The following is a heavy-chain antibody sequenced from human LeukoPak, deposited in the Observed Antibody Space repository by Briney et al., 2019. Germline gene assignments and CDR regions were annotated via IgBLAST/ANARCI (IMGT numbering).Heavy chain of an antibody. CDR2: ISYDGSNK. CDR3: ARSPEQLALYY. D-gene: IGHD6-6*01. CDR1: GFTFSSYA. J-gene: IGHJ4*02. V-gene: IGHV3-30-3*01. Sequence: GRSLRLSCAASGFTFSSYAMHWVRQAPGKGLEWVAVISYDGSNKYYADSVKGRFTISRDNSKNTLYLQMNSLRAEDTAVYYCARSPEQLALYYWGQGTPVTVSS.